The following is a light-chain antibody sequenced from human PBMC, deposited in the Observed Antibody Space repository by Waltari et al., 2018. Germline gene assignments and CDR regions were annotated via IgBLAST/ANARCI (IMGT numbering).Light chain of an antibody. CDR1: SSDVGGYNY. J-gene: IGLJ2*01. CDR3: SSYAGSNSFDVV. Sequence: QSALTQPPSASGSPGQSVTIPCTGTSSDVGGYNYVSWYRQHTGKAPDIMIFEVSKRPSGVPGRFSGSKSGNTASLTVSGLQAEDEADYYCSSYAGSNSFDVVFGGGTKLTVL. CDR2: EVS. V-gene: IGLV2-8*01.